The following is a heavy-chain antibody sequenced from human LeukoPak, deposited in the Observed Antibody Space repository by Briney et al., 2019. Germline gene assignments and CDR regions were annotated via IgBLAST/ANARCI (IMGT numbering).Heavy chain of an antibody. CDR3: ARDDYGSGSWFDY. CDR2: ISYDGSNK. D-gene: IGHD3-10*01. J-gene: IGHJ4*02. Sequence: GGSLRLSCAASGFTFSSYAMHWVRQAPGKGLEWVAVISYDGSNKYYADSVKGRFTISRDNSKNTLYLQMNSLRAEDTAVYYCARDDYGSGSWFDYWGQGTLVTVSS. CDR1: GFTFSSYA. V-gene: IGHV3-30-3*01.